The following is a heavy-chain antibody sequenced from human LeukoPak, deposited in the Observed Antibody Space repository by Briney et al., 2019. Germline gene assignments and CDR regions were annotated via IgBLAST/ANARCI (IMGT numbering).Heavy chain of an antibody. CDR1: GFTFSSYW. D-gene: IGHD1-14*01. CDR2: INSDGSTT. Sequence: PGGSLRLSCAASGFTFSSYWMHWVRQAPGKGLVWVSRINSDGSTTNYADSVKGRFTISRDKAKNTLYLQMNSLRADDTAVYYCARETPGSRVFDSWGQGTLVTVSS. J-gene: IGHJ4*02. CDR3: ARETPGSRVFDS. V-gene: IGHV3-74*01.